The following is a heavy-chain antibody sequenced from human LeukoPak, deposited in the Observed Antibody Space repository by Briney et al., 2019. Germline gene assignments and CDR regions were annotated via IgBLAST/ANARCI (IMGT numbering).Heavy chain of an antibody. CDR3: ARDLGYYDSSGYYKGFAFGY. CDR2: IWYDGSNK. CDR1: GFTFSSYG. V-gene: IGHV3-33*01. J-gene: IGHJ4*02. D-gene: IGHD3-22*01. Sequence: GGSLRLSCAASGFTFSSYGMHWVRQAPGKGLEWVAVIWYDGSNKYYADSVKGRFTISRDNSKNTLYLQMNSLRAEDTAVYYCARDLGYYDSSGYYKGFAFGYWGQGTLVTVSS.